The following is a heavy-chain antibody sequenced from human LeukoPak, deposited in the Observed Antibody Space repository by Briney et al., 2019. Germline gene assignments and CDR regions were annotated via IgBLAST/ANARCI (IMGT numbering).Heavy chain of an antibody. CDR1: GCTFDDYA. CDR2: ISWNSGSI. CDR3: ARDRNGTYTVDY. V-gene: IGHV3-9*01. D-gene: IGHD2-2*02. J-gene: IGHJ4*02. Sequence: PGGSLRLSCAASGCTFDDYAMHWVRQAPGKGLEWVSGISWNSGSIGYADSVKGRFTISRDNSKNTLYLQMNSLRAEDTAVYYCARDRNGTYTVDYWGQGTLVTVSS.